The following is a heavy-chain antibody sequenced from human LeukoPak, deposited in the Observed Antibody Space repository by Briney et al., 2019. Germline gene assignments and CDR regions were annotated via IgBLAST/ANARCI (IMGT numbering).Heavy chain of an antibody. CDR3: AKAMGDSSSRGSDY. J-gene: IGHJ4*02. CDR1: GFTFRSYA. Sequence: PGGSLRLSCAASGFTFRSYAMSWVRQAPGKGLEWVSAISGSGAGTYYADSVKGRFTISRDNSKNTLYLQMNSLRAEDTAVYYCAKAMGDSSSRGSDYWGQGTLVTVSS. CDR2: ISGSGAGT. V-gene: IGHV3-23*01. D-gene: IGHD6-6*01.